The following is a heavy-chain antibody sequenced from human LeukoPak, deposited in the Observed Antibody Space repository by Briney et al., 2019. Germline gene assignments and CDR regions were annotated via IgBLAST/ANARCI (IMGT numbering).Heavy chain of an antibody. CDR2: IKQDGSEK. CDR1: GFTFSNYW. J-gene: IGHJ4*02. CDR3: ARVVPAAIAFDY. V-gene: IGHV3-7*01. Sequence: GSLRLSCAASGFTFSNYWMSWVRPAPGKGLEWVANIKQDGSEKYYVDSVKGRFTISRDNAKNSLYLQMNSLRAEDTAVYYCARVVPAAIAFDYWGQGTLVTVSS. D-gene: IGHD2-2*01.